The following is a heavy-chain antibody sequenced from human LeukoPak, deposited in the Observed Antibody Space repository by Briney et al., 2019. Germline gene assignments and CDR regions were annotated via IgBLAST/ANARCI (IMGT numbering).Heavy chain of an antibody. Sequence: SETLSLTCIVSGGSINNYHWSWIRQPPGKRQESIGYIYYTGSTKYNPSLKSRVTISLDTSKNQFSLELRCVTAADTAVYYCARVDNWNGYDYWGPGTLVTVSS. V-gene: IGHV4-59*01. J-gene: IGHJ4*02. D-gene: IGHD1-20*01. CDR2: IYYTGST. CDR1: GGSINNYH. CDR3: ARVDNWNGYDY.